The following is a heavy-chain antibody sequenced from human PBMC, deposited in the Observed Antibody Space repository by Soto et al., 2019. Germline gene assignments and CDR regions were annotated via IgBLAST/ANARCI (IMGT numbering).Heavy chain of an antibody. CDR3: ARGIAVAGTNFDY. CDR2: INAGNGNT. D-gene: IGHD6-19*01. Sequence: QVQLVQSGAEVKKPGASVKVSCKASGYTFTSYAMHWVRQAPGQRLEWMGWINAGNGNTKYSQKFQGRVTITRDTAASTAYMELSSLRSEDTAVYYCARGIAVAGTNFDYWGPGTLVTVSS. J-gene: IGHJ4*02. V-gene: IGHV1-3*01. CDR1: GYTFTSYA.